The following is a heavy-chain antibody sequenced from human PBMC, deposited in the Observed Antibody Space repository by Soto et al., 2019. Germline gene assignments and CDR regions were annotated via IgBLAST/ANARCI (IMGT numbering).Heavy chain of an antibody. CDR1: GFTFSSYA. D-gene: IGHD6-19*01. CDR2: ISGSGGST. J-gene: IGHJ4*02. CDR3: AKLKGGSVAGYFDY. Sequence: EVQLLESGGGLVQPGGSLRLSCAASGFTFSSYAMSWVRQAPGKGLEWVSSISGSGGSTNYADSVKGRFIISRDNSKNTLYLQINSLRAEDTAVYYCAKLKGGSVAGYFDYWGQGTLVTVSA. V-gene: IGHV3-23*01.